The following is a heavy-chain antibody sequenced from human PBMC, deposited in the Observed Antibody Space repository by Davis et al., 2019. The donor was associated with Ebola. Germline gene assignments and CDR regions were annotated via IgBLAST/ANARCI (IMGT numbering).Heavy chain of an antibody. V-gene: IGHV3-30*03. D-gene: IGHD3-10*01. J-gene: IGHJ4*02. CDR1: GFTFSSYG. CDR2: ISYDGSNK. Sequence: GESLKISCAASGFTFSSYGMHWVRQAPGKGLEWVAVISYDGSNKYYADSVKGRFTISRDNSKNSLYLQMNSLRAEDTAVYYCTSWFRDLDYWGQGTLVTVSS. CDR3: TSWFRDLDY.